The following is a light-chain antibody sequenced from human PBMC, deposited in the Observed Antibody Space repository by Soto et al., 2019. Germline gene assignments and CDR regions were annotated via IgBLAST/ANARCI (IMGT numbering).Light chain of an antibody. CDR1: QSVSSN. CDR2: GAS. CDR3: QQDGSVSWT. V-gene: IGKV3-15*01. Sequence: EIVMTQSPATLSVSPGERATLSCRASQSVSSNLAWYQQKPGQAPRLLIYGASTRATGIPARFSGSGSGTEFTLTISSLQSEDFAVYYCQQDGSVSWTFGQGTKVDIK. J-gene: IGKJ1*01.